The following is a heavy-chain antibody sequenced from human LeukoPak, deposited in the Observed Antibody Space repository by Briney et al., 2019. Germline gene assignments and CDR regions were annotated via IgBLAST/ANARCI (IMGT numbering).Heavy chain of an antibody. J-gene: IGHJ5*02. CDR1: GFIFSNYW. V-gene: IGHV3-53*01. D-gene: IGHD1-14*01. CDR3: ARGNRP. CDR2: IYSGGST. Sequence: PGGSLRLSCLASGFIFSNYWMTWVRQAPGKGLEWVSVIYSGGSTYYADSVKGRFTISRDNSKNTVYLQMNSLRAEDTAVYYCARGNRPWGQGTLVTVSS.